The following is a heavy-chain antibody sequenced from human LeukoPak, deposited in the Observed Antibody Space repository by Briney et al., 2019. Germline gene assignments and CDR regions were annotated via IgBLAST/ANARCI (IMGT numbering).Heavy chain of an antibody. CDR3: ARHGYNWNYAANWFDP. Sequence: GASVKVSCKASGYTFTSYGISWVRQAPGQGLEWMGWISAYNGNTNYAQKLQGRVTMTTDTSTSTAYMELGSLRPDDTAVYYCARHGYNWNYAANWFDPWGQGTLVTVSS. D-gene: IGHD1-7*01. CDR2: ISAYNGNT. CDR1: GYTFTSYG. J-gene: IGHJ5*02. V-gene: IGHV1-18*01.